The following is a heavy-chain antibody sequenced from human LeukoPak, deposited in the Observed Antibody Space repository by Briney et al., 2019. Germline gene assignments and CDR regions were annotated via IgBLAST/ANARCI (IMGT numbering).Heavy chain of an antibody. CDR2: ISVYNGNT. CDR1: GYTFTSYG. Sequence: ASVKVSCKASGYTFTSYGINWVRQAPGQGLEWMGWISVYNGNTNYAQKLQGRVTMTTDTSTSTAYMELRSLRSDDTAVYYCAILGRLRYFDWLLDYWGQGTLVTVSS. V-gene: IGHV1-18*01. CDR3: AILGRLRYFDWLLDY. J-gene: IGHJ4*02. D-gene: IGHD3-9*01.